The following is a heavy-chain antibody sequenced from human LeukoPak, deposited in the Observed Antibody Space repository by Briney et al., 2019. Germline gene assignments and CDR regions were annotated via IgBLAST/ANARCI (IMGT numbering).Heavy chain of an antibody. CDR2: INTGKGNT. D-gene: IGHD2-15*01. Sequence: ASVKVSCKASGYTFTDYAMHWVRQAPGERLEWMGWINTGKGNTKYSQKYQGRVTITMDTSASTAYMELSSLRSEDTAVYYCARDHVVGLAPFDPWGQGTLVTVSS. V-gene: IGHV1-3*04. CDR1: GYTFTDYA. J-gene: IGHJ5*02. CDR3: ARDHVVGLAPFDP.